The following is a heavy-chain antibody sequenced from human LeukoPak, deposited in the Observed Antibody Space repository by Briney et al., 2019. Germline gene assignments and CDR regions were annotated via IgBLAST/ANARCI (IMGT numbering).Heavy chain of an antibody. CDR1: GGSISSYY. Sequence: PSETLSLTCTVSGGSISSYYWSWVRQAPGKGLEWVSAISGSGGTTYYADSVKGRFTISRDNSKNTLYMQMHSLRAEDTAVYYCAKIRSSGWYSDYWGQGTLVTVSS. CDR2: ISGSGGTT. CDR3: AKIRSSGWYSDY. D-gene: IGHD6-19*01. J-gene: IGHJ4*02. V-gene: IGHV3-23*01.